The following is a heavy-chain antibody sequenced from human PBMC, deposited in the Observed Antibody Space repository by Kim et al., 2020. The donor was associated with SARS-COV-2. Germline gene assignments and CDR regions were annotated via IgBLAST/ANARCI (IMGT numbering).Heavy chain of an antibody. CDR3: ATLRGHYFDI. CDR1: GGSISNDIYY. J-gene: IGHJ3*02. Sequence: SETLSLTCTVSGGSISNDIYYLNWIRQHPGKGLEWIGYIYYSGSTYYNPSLKSRVSISVDTSKNHFSLQLSSVTAADTAVYYCATLRGHYFDIWGQGTMVTVSS. CDR2: IYYSGST. V-gene: IGHV4-31*03. D-gene: IGHD3-16*01.